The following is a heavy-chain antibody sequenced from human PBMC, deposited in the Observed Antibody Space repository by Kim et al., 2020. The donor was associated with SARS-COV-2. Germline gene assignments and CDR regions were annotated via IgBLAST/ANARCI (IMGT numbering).Heavy chain of an antibody. D-gene: IGHD6-13*01. V-gene: IGHV3-23*01. Sequence: KGRFTISRDNSKNTLYLQMNSLRAEDTAVYYCAKHYYSSSSGGYYYYMDVWGKGTTVTVSS. J-gene: IGHJ6*03. CDR3: AKHYYSSSSGGYYYYMDV.